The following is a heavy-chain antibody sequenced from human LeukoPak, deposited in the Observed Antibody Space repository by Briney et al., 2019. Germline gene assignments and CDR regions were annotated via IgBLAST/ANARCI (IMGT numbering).Heavy chain of an antibody. Sequence: GGSLRLSCAASGFTFSDYAMSWVRQAPGKGLEWVSTISGSGGSTYYADSVKGRFSISRDNSKNTLYLQMNSLRAEDTAVYYCVAGNGWLGDYWGQGTLVTVSS. V-gene: IGHV3-23*01. CDR3: VAGNGWLGDY. CDR1: GFTFSDYA. J-gene: IGHJ4*02. CDR2: ISGSGGST. D-gene: IGHD6-19*01.